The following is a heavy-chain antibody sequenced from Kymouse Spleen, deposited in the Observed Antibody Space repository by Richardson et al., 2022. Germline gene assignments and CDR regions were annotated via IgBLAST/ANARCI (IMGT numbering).Heavy chain of an antibody. V-gene: IGHV3-21*03. Sequence: EVQLVESGGGLVKPGGSLRLSCAASGFTFSSYSMNWVRQAPGKGLEWVSSISSSSSYIYYADSVKGRFTISRDNAKNSLYLQMNSLRAEDTAVYYCAREDSSGWYRWYFDLWGRGTLVTVSS. J-gene: IGHJ2*01. D-gene: IGHD6-19*01. CDR3: AREDSSGWYRWYFDL. CDR1: GFTFSSYS. CDR2: ISSSSSYI.